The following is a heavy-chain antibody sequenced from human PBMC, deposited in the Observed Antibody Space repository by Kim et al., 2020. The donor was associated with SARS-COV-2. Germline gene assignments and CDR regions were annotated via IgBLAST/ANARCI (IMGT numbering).Heavy chain of an antibody. J-gene: IGHJ4*02. Sequence: GGSLRLSCAASGFTFSSYSMNWVRQAPGKGLEWVSSISSSSSYIYYADSVKGRFTISRDNAKNSLYLQMNSLRAEDTAVYYCARSPTPVGSGSPILPPPTGAHFDYWGQGTLVTVSS. CDR1: GFTFSSYS. V-gene: IGHV3-21*01. D-gene: IGHD3-10*01. CDR2: ISSSSSYI. CDR3: ARSPTPVGSGSPILPPPTGAHFDY.